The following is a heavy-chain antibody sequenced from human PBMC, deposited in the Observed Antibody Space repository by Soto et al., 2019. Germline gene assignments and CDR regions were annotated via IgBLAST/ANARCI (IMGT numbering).Heavy chain of an antibody. D-gene: IGHD3-10*01. CDR3: ARDLFLTYGSGSYYSYYYGMDV. V-gene: IGHV4-4*07. J-gene: IGHJ6*02. CDR2: IYTSAST. Sequence: PSETLSLTCTVSGGSISSYYWSWIRQPAGKGLEWIGRIYTSASTHSNPSLKRRVAMSVDTSKNQFTLKLSSVTAADPAVYYCARDLFLTYGSGSYYSYYYGMDVWGQGTTVTVSS. CDR1: GGSISSYY.